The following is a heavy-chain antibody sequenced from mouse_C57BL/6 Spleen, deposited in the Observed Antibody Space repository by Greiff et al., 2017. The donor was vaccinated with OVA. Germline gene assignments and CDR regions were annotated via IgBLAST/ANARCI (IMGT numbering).Heavy chain of an antibody. Sequence: EVQLQQSGPELVKPGASVKISCKASGYTFTDYYMNWVKQSHGKSLEWIGDINPNNGGTSYNQKFKGKATLTVDKSSSTAYMELRSLTSEDSAVYYCAMGYDGYYYAMDYWGQGTSVTVSS. CDR2: INPNNGGT. CDR3: AMGYDGYYYAMDY. J-gene: IGHJ4*01. V-gene: IGHV1-26*01. CDR1: GYTFTDYY. D-gene: IGHD2-3*01.